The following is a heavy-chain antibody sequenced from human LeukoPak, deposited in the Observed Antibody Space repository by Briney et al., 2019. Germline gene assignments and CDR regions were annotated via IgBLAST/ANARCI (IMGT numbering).Heavy chain of an antibody. CDR3: ARGGPYHGWDY. Sequence: ASVKVSCKASGYTFSSYYMRWARQAPGQGLEWVGRIDPNDGSTIYARSLQGRVTMTSDTSTSTVYMELSSLRSEDTAVYYCARGGPYHGWDYWGQGTLVTVSS. CDR1: GYTFSSYY. V-gene: IGHV1-46*01. D-gene: IGHD2-15*01. J-gene: IGHJ4*02. CDR2: IDPNDGST.